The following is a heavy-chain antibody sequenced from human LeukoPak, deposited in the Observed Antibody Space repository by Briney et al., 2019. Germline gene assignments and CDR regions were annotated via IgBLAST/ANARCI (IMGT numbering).Heavy chain of an antibody. CDR3: GKDRGYTSGWYGGAVDY. CDR1: GFTFSTYG. V-gene: IGHV3-30*02. CDR2: IRHDGSKV. D-gene: IGHD6-19*01. J-gene: IGHJ4*02. Sequence: PGASLRLSCAASGFTFSTYGMHWVRQAPGKGLEWVALIRHDGSKVYYADSVKGRFTISRDNSNNTLYLQMSSLRAEDTAVYYCGKDRGYTSGWYGGAVDYWGQGTLVTVSS.